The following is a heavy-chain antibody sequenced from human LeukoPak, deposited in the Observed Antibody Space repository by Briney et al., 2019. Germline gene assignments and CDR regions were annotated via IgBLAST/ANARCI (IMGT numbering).Heavy chain of an antibody. CDR1: GYSFTNYW. Sequence: GESLKISCKGSGYSFTNYWIAWVRQMPGKGLEWMGIIYLGDSDTKYSPSFQGQVTISADKSISTAYLQWSSLKASDTAMYYCARHSLGIVAAGLNFDYWGQGTLVTVSS. J-gene: IGHJ4*02. CDR2: IYLGDSDT. V-gene: IGHV5-51*01. D-gene: IGHD6-13*01. CDR3: ARHSLGIVAAGLNFDY.